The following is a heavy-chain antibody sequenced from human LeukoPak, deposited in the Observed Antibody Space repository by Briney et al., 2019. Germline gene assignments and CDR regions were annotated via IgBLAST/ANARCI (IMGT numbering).Heavy chain of an antibody. CDR1: GFTFSSYV. D-gene: IGHD6-13*01. CDR2: ISYDGSNK. Sequence: GGSLRLSCAASGFTFSSYVMHGVRQAPGKGLEWVAVISYDGSNKYYADSVKGRFTISRDNSKNTLYLQMNSLRAEDTAVYYYAKDGSSWYYFDYWGQGTLVTVSS. V-gene: IGHV3-30*18. CDR3: AKDGSSWYYFDY. J-gene: IGHJ4*02.